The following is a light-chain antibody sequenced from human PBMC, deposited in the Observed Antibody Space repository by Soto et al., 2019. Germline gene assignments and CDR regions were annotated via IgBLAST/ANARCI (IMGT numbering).Light chain of an antibody. CDR1: QSFSRW. Sequence: DIQMTQSPSPLSASVRDRININFRASQSFSRWLAWYQQKPGKAPKLLIYDASTLRGGVPSRFSGSGSGTEFTLTISSLQPDDFATYYCQQYNSFSLTFGQGTKVDIK. CDR3: QQYNSFSLT. V-gene: IGKV1-5*01. J-gene: IGKJ1*01. CDR2: DAS.